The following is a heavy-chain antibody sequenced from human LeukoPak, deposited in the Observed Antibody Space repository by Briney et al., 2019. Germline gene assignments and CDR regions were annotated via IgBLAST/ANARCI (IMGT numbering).Heavy chain of an antibody. J-gene: IGHJ3*02. CDR1: GFTFSSYW. V-gene: IGHV3-30-3*01. Sequence: GGSLRLSCAASGFTFSSYWMSWVRRAPGKGLEWVAVISYDGSNKYYADSVKGRFTISRDNSKNTLYLQMNSLRAEDTAVYYCARDLAKGPYEAFDIWGQGTMVTVSS. CDR2: ISYDGSNK. CDR3: ARDLAKGPYEAFDI.